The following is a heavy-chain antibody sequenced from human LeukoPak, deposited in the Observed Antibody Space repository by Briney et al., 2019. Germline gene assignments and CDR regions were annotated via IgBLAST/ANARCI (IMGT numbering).Heavy chain of an antibody. CDR3: ARGTYYYDSRPFDY. CDR2: IYYSGST. V-gene: IGHV4-30-4*08. CDR1: GGSISSSSYY. D-gene: IGHD3-22*01. Sequence: SETLSLTCTVSGGSISSSSYYWGWIRQPPGKGLEWIGYIYYSGSTYYNPSLKSRVTISVDTSKNQFSLKLSSVTAADTAVYYCARGTYYYDSRPFDYWGQGTLVTVSS. J-gene: IGHJ4*02.